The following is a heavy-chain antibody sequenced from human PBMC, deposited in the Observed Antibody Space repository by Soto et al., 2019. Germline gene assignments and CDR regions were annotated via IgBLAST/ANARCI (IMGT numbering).Heavy chain of an antibody. CDR2: ISGSGGST. CDR1: GFTFSSYA. D-gene: IGHD6-13*01. Sequence: PGGSLRLSCAASGFTFSSYAMSWVRQAPGKGLEWVSAISGSGGSTYYADSVKGRFTISRDNSKNTLYLQMNSLRAEDTAVYYCAKERGSLWYSSSWSYDAFDIWGQGTMVTVSS. CDR3: AKERGSLWYSSSWSYDAFDI. J-gene: IGHJ3*02. V-gene: IGHV3-23*01.